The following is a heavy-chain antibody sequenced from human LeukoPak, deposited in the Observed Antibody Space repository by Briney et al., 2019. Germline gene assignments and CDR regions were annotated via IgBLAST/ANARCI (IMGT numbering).Heavy chain of an antibody. CDR3: AKGIYSSGWSYFDY. J-gene: IGHJ4*01. CDR1: GFTFSNSA. Sequence: GGSLRLSCAASGFTFSNSAMSWVRQAPGKGLEWVSTLSGSGITAYYADSVKGRFTISRDNSKNTLYLQMNSLRAEDTAVYYCAKGIYSSGWSYFDYWGHGTLVTVSS. D-gene: IGHD6-19*01. CDR2: LSGSGITA. V-gene: IGHV3-23*01.